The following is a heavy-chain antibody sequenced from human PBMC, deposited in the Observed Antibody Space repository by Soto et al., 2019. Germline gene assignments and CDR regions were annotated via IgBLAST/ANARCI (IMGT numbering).Heavy chain of an antibody. D-gene: IGHD2-2*01. CDR3: ATAISSPFSNFDY. Sequence: GGSLRLSCVASGFTFRTYWVTWVRQAPGMGLEWVAGIKEDASEEVYVDSVKGRFSISRDNAKNSLYLQLNSLRAEDTAVYYCATAISSPFSNFDYWGQGSQVTVSS. J-gene: IGHJ4*02. CDR2: IKEDASEE. CDR1: GFTFRTYW. V-gene: IGHV3-7*01.